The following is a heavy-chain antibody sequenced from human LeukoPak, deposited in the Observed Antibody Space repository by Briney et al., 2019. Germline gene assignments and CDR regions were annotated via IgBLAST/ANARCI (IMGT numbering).Heavy chain of an antibody. D-gene: IGHD6-25*01. CDR3: ARVRVSLAAVEAVDY. J-gene: IGHJ4*02. Sequence: ASVKVSCKASGYTFTGYYIHWVRQAPGQGLEWMGWINPNSGGTNYAQRFQGRVTMTRDTSIITAYLELNRLKSDDTAVYYCARVRVSLAAVEAVDYWGQGTLVTVSS. CDR1: GYTFTGYY. V-gene: IGHV1-2*02. CDR2: INPNSGGT.